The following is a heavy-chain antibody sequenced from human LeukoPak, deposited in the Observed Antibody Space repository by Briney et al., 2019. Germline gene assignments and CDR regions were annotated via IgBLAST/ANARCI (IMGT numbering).Heavy chain of an antibody. CDR3: ARDRSGSPPFDY. J-gene: IGHJ4*02. V-gene: IGHV1-69*04. CDR2: IIPILGIA. Sequence: SVKVSCKASGGTFSSYAISWVRQAPGQGLEWMGRIIPILGIANYAQKFQGRVTITADKSTSTAYMEPSSLRSEDTAVYYCARDRSGSPPFDYWGQGTLVTVSS. D-gene: IGHD1-26*01. CDR1: GGTFSSYA.